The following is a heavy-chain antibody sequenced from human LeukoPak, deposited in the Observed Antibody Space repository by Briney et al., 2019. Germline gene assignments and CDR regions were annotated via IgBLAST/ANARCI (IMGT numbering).Heavy chain of an antibody. J-gene: IGHJ4*02. CDR2: ISGSGGST. CDR1: GFTFSSYA. CDR3: ARKPITKIAVAGLFDY. V-gene: IGHV3-23*01. D-gene: IGHD6-19*01. Sequence: GGSLRLSCAASGFTFSSYAMSWVRQAPGKGLEWVSAISGSGGSTYYADSVKGRFTISRDNSKNTLYLQMNSLRAEDTAVYYCARKPITKIAVAGLFDYWGQGTLVTVSS.